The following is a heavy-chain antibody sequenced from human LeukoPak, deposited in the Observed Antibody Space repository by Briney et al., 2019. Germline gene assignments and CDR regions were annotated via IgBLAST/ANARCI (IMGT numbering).Heavy chain of an antibody. J-gene: IGHJ4*02. CDR2: ISGDSNTI. CDR1: EFNFSDYY. CDR3: ARDIYYYDSSGYYFPGGSDY. V-gene: IGHV3-11*04. Sequence: GGSLRLSCAASEFNFSDYYMTWLRQAPGKGLEWVSYISGDSNTIDYADSVKGRFTISRDNAKNSMYLQLSSLRVEDTAVYYCARDIYYYDSSGYYFPGGSDYWGQGTLVTVSS. D-gene: IGHD3-22*01.